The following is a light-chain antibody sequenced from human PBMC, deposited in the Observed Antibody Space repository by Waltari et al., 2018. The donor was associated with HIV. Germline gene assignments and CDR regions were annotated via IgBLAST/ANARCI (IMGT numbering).Light chain of an antibody. J-gene: IGLJ2*01. CDR2: EDK. CDR3: QSYDSSNHVV. Sequence: NFMLTQAHSVSESPGKTVTISCTRSSGSIASHFVQWYQQRPGSAPTIVIYEDKERPSGVPDRFSGSIDSSSNSASLTISGLKTEDEADYYCQSYDSSNHVVFGGGTKLTVL. V-gene: IGLV6-57*03. CDR1: SGSIASHF.